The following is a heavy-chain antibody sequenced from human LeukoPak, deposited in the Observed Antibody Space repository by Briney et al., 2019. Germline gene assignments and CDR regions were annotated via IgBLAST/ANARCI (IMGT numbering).Heavy chain of an antibody. CDR1: GFTFSSYW. CDR2: IKQDGSEK. CDR3: ARGPFRSMVDTANLESYYGMDV. D-gene: IGHD5-18*01. Sequence: PGGSLRLSCAASGFTFSSYWMSWVRQAPGKGLEWVANIKQDGSEKYYVDSVKGRFTISRDNAKNSLYLQMNSLRAEDTAVYYCARGPFRSMVDTANLESYYGMDVWGQGTTVTVSS. V-gene: IGHV3-7*01. J-gene: IGHJ6*02.